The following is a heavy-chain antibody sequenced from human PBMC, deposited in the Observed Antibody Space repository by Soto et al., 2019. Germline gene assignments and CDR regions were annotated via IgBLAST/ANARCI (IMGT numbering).Heavy chain of an antibody. Sequence: SVKVSCNASGGTFSSYAISWVRQAPGQGLEWMGGIIPIFGTANYAQKFQGRVTITADESTSTAYMELSSLRSEDTAVYYCARRAPNCSGGSCSSPPYYYYYGMDVWGQGTTVTVSS. V-gene: IGHV1-69*13. CDR1: GGTFSSYA. J-gene: IGHJ6*02. CDR2: IIPIFGTA. CDR3: ARRAPNCSGGSCSSPPYYYYYGMDV. D-gene: IGHD2-15*01.